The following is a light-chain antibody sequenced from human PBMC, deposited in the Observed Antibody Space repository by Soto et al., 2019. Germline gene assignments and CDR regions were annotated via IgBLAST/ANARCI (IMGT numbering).Light chain of an antibody. V-gene: IGLV2-14*01. CDR3: SSYTSSRTYYV. CDR2: EVS. Sequence: QSVLTQPASVSGSPGQSITVSCTGTSSDVGGYNYVSWYRQHPGKAPKLMIYEVSNRPSGVSNRFSGSKSGNTASLTISGLQAEDEADYYCSSYTSSRTYYVFGTGTKVTVL. J-gene: IGLJ1*01. CDR1: SSDVGGYNY.